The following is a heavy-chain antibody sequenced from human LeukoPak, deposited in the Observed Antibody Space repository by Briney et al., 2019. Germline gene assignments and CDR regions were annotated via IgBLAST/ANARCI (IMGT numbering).Heavy chain of an antibody. Sequence: SETLSLTYTVSGASISNYCWSWIRQPPGKGLECIGYVSYSGRINHNPSLKSRVTISADTSKNQFSLKLTSVTAADTAVYYCARHERGAENLDYWGQGTLVTVSS. D-gene: IGHD1-1*01. CDR3: ARHERGAENLDY. V-gene: IGHV4-59*08. CDR2: VSYSGRI. CDR1: GASISNYC. J-gene: IGHJ4*02.